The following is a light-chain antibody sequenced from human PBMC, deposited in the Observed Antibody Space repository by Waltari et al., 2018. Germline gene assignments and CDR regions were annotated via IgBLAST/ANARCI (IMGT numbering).Light chain of an antibody. V-gene: IGLV1-51*01. Sequence: QPVLTQPPSVSAAPGQKVSLFCAGCSSNIGPTYVSWNQHLPRTAPKHLIYESKKRPQASPHLISGPTSGATAILGSTGLRTGDKADYHCGTWDSGLDVELIGGGT. CDR2: ESK. CDR3: GTWDSGLDVEL. CDR1: SSNIGPTY. J-gene: IGLJ2*01.